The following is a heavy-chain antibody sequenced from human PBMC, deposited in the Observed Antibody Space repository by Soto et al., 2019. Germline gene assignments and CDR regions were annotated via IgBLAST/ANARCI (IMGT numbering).Heavy chain of an antibody. CDR3: ASVAARLYAEYFQH. D-gene: IGHD2-15*01. CDR2: INHSGST. V-gene: IGHV4-34*01. J-gene: IGHJ1*01. Sequence: QVQLQQWGAGLLKPSETLSLTCAVYGGSVSGYYWSWIRQPQGPGLELIGEINHSGSTNYNPSLKSRVTISVDTSKNQFSLTLSSVPAADTAVYYCASVAARLYAEYFQHLGQGTLVNGSS. CDR1: GGSVSGYY.